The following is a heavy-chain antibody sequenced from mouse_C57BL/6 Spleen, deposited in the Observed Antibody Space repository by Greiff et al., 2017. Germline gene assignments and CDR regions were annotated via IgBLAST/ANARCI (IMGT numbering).Heavy chain of an antibody. CDR3: ARSGDYGNPY. D-gene: IGHD2-1*01. J-gene: IGHJ3*01. CDR1: GYAFTNYL. V-gene: IGHV1-54*01. Sequence: QVQLQQSGAELVRPGTSVKVSCKASGYAFTNYLIEWVKQRPGQGLEWIGVLNPGSGGTNYNEKFKGKATLTADKSSSTAYMQLSSLTSEDSAVYFCARSGDYGNPYWGQGTLVTVSA. CDR2: LNPGSGGT.